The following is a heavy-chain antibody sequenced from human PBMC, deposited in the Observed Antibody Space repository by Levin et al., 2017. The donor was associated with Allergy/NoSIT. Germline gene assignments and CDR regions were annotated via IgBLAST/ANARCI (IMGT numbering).Heavy chain of an antibody. CDR3: ARAPPYAAMIPYYFDY. CDR1: GFNFSTYW. D-gene: IGHD5-18*01. CDR2: IKQDGSEK. V-gene: IGHV3-7*01. J-gene: IGHJ4*02. Sequence: ASVKVSCAASGFNFSTYWMSWVRQAPGKGLQWLANIKQDGSEKYSVDSVKGRFTISRDNAKKSLYLQMSSLRAEDTAVYYCARAPPYAAMIPYYFDYWGQGTLVIVSS.